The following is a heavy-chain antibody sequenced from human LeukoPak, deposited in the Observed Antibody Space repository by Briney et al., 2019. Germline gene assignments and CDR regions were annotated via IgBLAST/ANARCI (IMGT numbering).Heavy chain of an antibody. J-gene: IGHJ4*02. CDR3: AKDLDTAYPG. CDR1: GFTFSSYS. V-gene: IGHV3-21*04. Sequence: PGGSLRLSCAAAGFTFSSYSMNWVRQAPGKGLEWVSSISSSSSYIYYADSVKGRFTISRDNSKNTLYLQMNSLRAEDTAVYYCAKDLDTAYPGWGQGTLVTVSS. D-gene: IGHD5-18*01. CDR2: ISSSSSYI.